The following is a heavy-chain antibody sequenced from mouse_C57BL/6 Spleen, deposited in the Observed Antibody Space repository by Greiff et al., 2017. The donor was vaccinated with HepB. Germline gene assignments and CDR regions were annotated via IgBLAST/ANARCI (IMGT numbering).Heavy chain of an antibody. J-gene: IGHJ3*01. V-gene: IGHV1-42*01. Sequence: EVQLQQSGPELVKPGASVKISCKASGYSFTGYYMNWVKQSPEKSLEWIGEINPSTGGTTYNQKFKAKATLTVDKSSSTAYMQLKSLTSEDSAVYYCARAYYGSPAWFAYWGQRTLVTVSA. D-gene: IGHD1-1*01. CDR1: GYSFTGYY. CDR3: ARAYYGSPAWFAY. CDR2: INPSTGGT.